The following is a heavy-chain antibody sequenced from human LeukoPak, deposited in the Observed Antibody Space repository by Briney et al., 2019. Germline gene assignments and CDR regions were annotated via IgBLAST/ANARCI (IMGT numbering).Heavy chain of an antibody. CDR3: ARSAPSYGQPLFDY. CDR1: GFTFSSYS. CDR2: ISSSSSTI. V-gene: IGHV3-48*01. J-gene: IGHJ4*02. Sequence: TGGSLRLSCAASGFTFSSYSMNWVRQAPGKGLEWVSYISSSSSTIYYADSVKGRFTISRDNAKNSLYLQMNSLRAEDTAVYYCARSAPSYGQPLFDYWSQGTLVTVSS. D-gene: IGHD4-17*01.